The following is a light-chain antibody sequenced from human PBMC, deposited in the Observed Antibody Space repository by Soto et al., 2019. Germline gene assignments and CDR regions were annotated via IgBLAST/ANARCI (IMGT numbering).Light chain of an antibody. CDR2: GAS. CDR3: QQYGSSPPLT. Sequence: EIVLTQSPGTLSLSPGERATLSCRASQSVSSSYLAWYQQKPGQAPRLLIYGASSRATGIPDRFSGSGSGTDFTLTISRLETEDFAVYYCQQYGSSPPLTCGGGTQVQIQ. V-gene: IGKV3-20*01. CDR1: QSVSSSY. J-gene: IGKJ4*01.